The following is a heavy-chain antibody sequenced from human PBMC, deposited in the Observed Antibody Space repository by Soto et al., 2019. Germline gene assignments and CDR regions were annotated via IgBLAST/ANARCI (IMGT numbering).Heavy chain of an antibody. CDR1: GGSMRNYF. J-gene: IGHJ4*02. CDR2: IHYSGTA. D-gene: IGHD6-13*01. Sequence: SETLSLTCTVSGGSMRNYFWTWIRQPPGEGLEWIGYIHYSGTASFFPSYNPSLRSRVTISEDTSKNQFSLKLLSVTTADTAVYFCAAGEASSRNLAPYYLDFWGQGTLVTVSS. CDR3: AAGEASSRNLAPYYLDF. V-gene: IGHV4-59*01.